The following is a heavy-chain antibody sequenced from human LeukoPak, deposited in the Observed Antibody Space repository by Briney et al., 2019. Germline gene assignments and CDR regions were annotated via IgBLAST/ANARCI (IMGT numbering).Heavy chain of an antibody. Sequence: GGSLRLSCAASGFSFSTYSMNWVRRAPGKGPEWVSSISSSSGDIYYGDSVKGRFTISRDNAKNSLYLQMNSLRVEDTAVYFRTVDTDYFEGLGFPRPALNDYWGQGTLVTVSS. CDR3: TVDTDYFEGLGFPRPALNDY. CDR2: ISSSSGDI. D-gene: IGHD3-22*01. J-gene: IGHJ4*02. V-gene: IGHV3-21*01. CDR1: GFSFSTYS.